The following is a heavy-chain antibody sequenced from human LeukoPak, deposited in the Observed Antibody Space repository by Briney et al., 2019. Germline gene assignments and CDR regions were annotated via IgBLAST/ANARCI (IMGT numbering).Heavy chain of an antibody. D-gene: IGHD3-3*01. CDR3: ARSGTKRITIFGVREDYLDY. CDR1: GGSISSGGYY. J-gene: IGHJ4*02. CDR2: IYYSGST. Sequence: SETLSLTCTVSGGSISSGGYYWRWIRQHPGRGLEWIGYIYYSGSTYYNPSLKSQVTISVNTTKNQLSLKLSSVTAADTAVYYCARSGTKRITIFGVREDYLDYWGQGTLVTVSS. V-gene: IGHV4-31*01.